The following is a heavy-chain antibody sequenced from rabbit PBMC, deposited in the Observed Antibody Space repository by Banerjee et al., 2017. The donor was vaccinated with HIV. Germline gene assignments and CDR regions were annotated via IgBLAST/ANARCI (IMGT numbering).Heavy chain of an antibody. CDR1: GFSFSNKYV. J-gene: IGHJ3*01. V-gene: IGHV1S45*01. CDR2: INTSSGTP. D-gene: IGHD6-1*01. CDR3: ARDWAGVMGGNFGL. Sequence: QEQLEESGGDLVKPEGSLTLTCTASGFSFSNKYVMCWVRQAPGKGLEWIACINTSSGTPVSANGPKGRFPIPKTSPPRVTLKMPGLTAGDPAIIFCARDWAGVMGGNFGLGGRATRVTFS.